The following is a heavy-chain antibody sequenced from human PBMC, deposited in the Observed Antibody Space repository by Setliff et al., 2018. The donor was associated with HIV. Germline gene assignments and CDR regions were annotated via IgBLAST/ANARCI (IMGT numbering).Heavy chain of an antibody. CDR3: TRAQIAAPRPFDY. CDR2: VNHKGVA. J-gene: IGHJ4*02. V-gene: IGHV4-34*01. CDR1: GGSFSGYY. Sequence: SETLSLTCAVYGGSFSGYYWTWIRQSPGRGLEWIGEVNHKGVANYSPSLMRRATISADTSKNQFPLRLSSVTAADTALYFCTRAQIAAPRPFDYWGQGTLVTVSS. D-gene: IGHD2-21*01.